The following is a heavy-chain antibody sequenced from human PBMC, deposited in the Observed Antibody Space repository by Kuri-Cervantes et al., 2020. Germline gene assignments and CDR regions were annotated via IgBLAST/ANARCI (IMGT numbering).Heavy chain of an antibody. CDR3: ARDGSYYDSSGYYSQHFDY. CDR1: GGSASSGSYY. D-gene: IGHD3-22*01. V-gene: IGHV4-61*01. J-gene: IGHJ4*02. CDR2: IYYSGST. Sequence: SETLSLTCTVSGGSASSGSYYWSWIRQPPGKGLEWIGYIYYSGSTNYNPSLKSRVTISVDTSKNQFSLKLSSVTAADTAVYYCARDGSYYDSSGYYSQHFDYWGQGTLVTVSS.